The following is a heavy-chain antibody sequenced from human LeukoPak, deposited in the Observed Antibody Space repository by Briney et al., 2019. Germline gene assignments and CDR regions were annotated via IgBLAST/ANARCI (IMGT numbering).Heavy chain of an antibody. V-gene: IGHV3-7*01. Sequence: GGSLRLSCAASGFTFSSYSMNWVRQAPGKGLEWVAIVNQGGTGKYYVDSVKGRFTISRDNAENSLYLQMNSLRAEDTAVYYCAREHYFYHMDGWGEGTTVTVSS. J-gene: IGHJ6*03. CDR2: VNQGGTGK. CDR1: GFTFSSYS. CDR3: AREHYFYHMDG.